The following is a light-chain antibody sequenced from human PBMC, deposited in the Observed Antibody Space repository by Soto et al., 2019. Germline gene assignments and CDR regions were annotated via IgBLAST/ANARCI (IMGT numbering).Light chain of an antibody. CDR3: QQYDDWTWT. CDR1: RNVFTK. J-gene: IGKJ1*01. V-gene: IGKV3-15*01. CDR2: GAS. Sequence: VMTQSPATLSVAPGGRATLACGASRNVFTKVAWYQQKPGQAPRLLIYGASTRATGIPGRFSGGGSGTEFTFTISSLQSEDVAVYYCQQYDDWTWTFGQGTKV.